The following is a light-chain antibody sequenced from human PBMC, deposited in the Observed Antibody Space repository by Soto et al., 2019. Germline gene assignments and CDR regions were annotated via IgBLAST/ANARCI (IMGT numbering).Light chain of an antibody. J-gene: IGKJ4*01. Sequence: EIVMTQSPVTLSVSPGEGATLSCRASQSISSSLAWYQQKPGQPPKLLIFGASTRATGIPARFSGSGSGTRFTLTITRLQSEDSAIYYCQQYGTWPPLLITFGGGTKVEI. CDR3: QQYGTWPPLLIT. CDR1: QSISSS. V-gene: IGKV3-15*01. CDR2: GAS.